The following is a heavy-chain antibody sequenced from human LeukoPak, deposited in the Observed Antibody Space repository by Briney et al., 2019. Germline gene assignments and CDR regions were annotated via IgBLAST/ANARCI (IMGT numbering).Heavy chain of an antibody. D-gene: IGHD5-12*01. CDR2: IYYSGST. Sequence: KTSETLFLTCTVSGGSISSSSYYWGWIRQPPGKGLEWIGSIYYSGSTYYNPSLKSRVTISVDTSKNRFSLKLSSVTAADTAVYYCARLDLFQASGSTLVDYWGQGTLVTVSS. J-gene: IGHJ4*02. CDR1: GGSISSSSYY. CDR3: ARLDLFQASGSTLVDY. V-gene: IGHV4-39*01.